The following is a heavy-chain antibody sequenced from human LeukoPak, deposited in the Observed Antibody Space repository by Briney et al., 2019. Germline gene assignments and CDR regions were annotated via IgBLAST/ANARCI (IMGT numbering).Heavy chain of an antibody. CDR3: GREHRKAGATVDY. D-gene: IGHD1-26*01. V-gene: IGHV3-74*03. Sequence: PGGSLRLSCAASGFTFSSHWKHWVRQTPGKGLVWVSRIESDGSTTMYADSVRGRFTISRDNAKNTLYLQMNSLRAEDTAVYYYGREHRKAGATVDYWGQGTLVTVAS. CDR1: GFTFSSHW. CDR2: IESDGSTT. J-gene: IGHJ4*02.